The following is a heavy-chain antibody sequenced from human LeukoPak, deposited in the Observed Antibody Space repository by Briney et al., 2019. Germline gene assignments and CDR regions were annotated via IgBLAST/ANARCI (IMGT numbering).Heavy chain of an antibody. J-gene: IGHJ6*03. CDR2: FDPEDGET. CDR3: ATTPGETTVTNGYYYYYYMDV. V-gene: IGHV1-24*01. D-gene: IGHD4-11*01. Sequence: ASVKVSCKVSGYTLTELSMHWVRQAPGKGLEWMGGFDPEDGETIYAQKFQGRVTMTEDTSTDTAYMELSSLRSEDTAVYYCATTPGETTVTNGYYYYYYMDVWGKGTTVTVSS. CDR1: GYTLTELS.